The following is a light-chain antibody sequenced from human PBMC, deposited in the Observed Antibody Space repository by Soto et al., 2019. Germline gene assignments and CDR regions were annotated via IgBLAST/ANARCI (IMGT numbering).Light chain of an antibody. CDR3: KSYVGSNTYV. Sequence: QSVLTQPPSASRSPGQSVTISCSGTKNDIGVYDFVSWYQHHPGKAPRLIIYEVVQRPSGVPDRFSGSKSGNTASLTVSGLQAADEADYFCKSYVGSNTYVFGSGTKLTVL. V-gene: IGLV2-8*02. CDR2: EVV. CDR1: KNDIGVYDF. J-gene: IGLJ1*01.